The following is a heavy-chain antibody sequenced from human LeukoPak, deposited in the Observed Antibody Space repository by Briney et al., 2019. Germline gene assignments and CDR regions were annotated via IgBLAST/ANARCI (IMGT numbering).Heavy chain of an antibody. CDR2: ISSNGGST. D-gene: IGHD2-8*01. V-gene: IGHV3-64*01. J-gene: IGHJ6*03. CDR1: GFTFSSYA. Sequence: GGSLRLSCAASGFTFSSYAVHWVRQAPGKGLEYVSAISSNGGSTYYANSVKGRFTISRDNSKNTLYLQMGSLRAEDMAVYYCARPGSTNTYYYYYYMDVWGKGTTVTVSS. CDR3: ARPGSTNTYYYYYYMDV.